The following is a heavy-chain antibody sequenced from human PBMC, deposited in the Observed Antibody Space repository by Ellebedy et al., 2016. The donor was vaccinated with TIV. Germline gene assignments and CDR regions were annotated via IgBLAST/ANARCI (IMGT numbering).Heavy chain of an antibody. J-gene: IGHJ6*03. CDR2: ISAYNGDI. V-gene: IGHV1-18*01. CDR1: GYTFTSFG. CDR3: ARVSVDVVIGYHYFYMDI. D-gene: IGHD6-6*01. Sequence: ASVKVSXXASGYTFTSFGLSWVRQAPGQGLEWMGWISAYNGDINYAQNFQGGVAMTTDTATSTVYVDLRSLRSDDTAVYYCARVSVDVVIGYHYFYMDIWGKGTTVTVSS.